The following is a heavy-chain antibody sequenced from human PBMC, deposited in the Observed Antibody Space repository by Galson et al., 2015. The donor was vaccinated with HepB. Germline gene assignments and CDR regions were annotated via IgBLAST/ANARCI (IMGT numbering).Heavy chain of an antibody. CDR3: ARQAITGTDSFDI. J-gene: IGHJ3*02. D-gene: IGHD1-20*01. CDR2: IYSGGST. V-gene: IGHV3-53*01. CDR1: GFPVSSYY. Sequence: SLRLSCAASGFPVSSYYMSWVRQAPGKGLEWVSLIYSGGSTDYADSLKGRFTISRESSKNTLYLKMNSLRAEDTAVYYCARQAITGTDSFDIWGRGTVVTVSS.